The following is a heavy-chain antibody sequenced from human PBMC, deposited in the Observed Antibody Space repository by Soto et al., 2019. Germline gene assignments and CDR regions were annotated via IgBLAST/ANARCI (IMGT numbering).Heavy chain of an antibody. J-gene: IGHJ4*02. CDR1: GFTFSSYW. Sequence: GGSLRLSCAASGFTFSSYWMHWVRQAPGKGLVWVSRINSDGSSTSYADSVKGRFTISRDNAKNTLYLQMNSLRAEDTAVYYCASILYSSGWFEWGQGTLVTVSS. V-gene: IGHV3-74*01. D-gene: IGHD6-19*01. CDR3: ASILYSSGWFE. CDR2: INSDGSST.